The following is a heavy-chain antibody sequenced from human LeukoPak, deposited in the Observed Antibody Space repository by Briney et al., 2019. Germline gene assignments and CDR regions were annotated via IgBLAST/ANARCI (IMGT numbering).Heavy chain of an antibody. CDR2: FYYGGTT. D-gene: IGHD3-16*02. CDR3: ARSQYYDYVWGSYRPVYFDY. Sequence: SETLSLTCTVSGASISSSSYYWAWIRQPPGKGLEWIGSFYYGGTTYYTPSLKSRVTVSVDTSKNQFSLKLSSVTAADTAVYYCARSQYYDYVWGSYRPVYFDYWGQGTLVTVSS. J-gene: IGHJ4*02. V-gene: IGHV4-39*07. CDR1: GASISSSSYY.